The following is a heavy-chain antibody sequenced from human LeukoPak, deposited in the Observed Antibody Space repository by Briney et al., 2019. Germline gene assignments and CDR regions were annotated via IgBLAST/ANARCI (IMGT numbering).Heavy chain of an antibody. Sequence: SETLSLTCTVSGGSISSYYWSWIRQPPRKGLEWIGYIYYSGSTNYNPSLKSRVTISVDTSKNQFSLKLSSVTAADTAVYYCARMMAAGTQILFYFDYWGQGTLVTVSS. CDR1: GGSISSYY. CDR3: ARMMAAGTQILFYFDY. CDR2: IYYSGST. D-gene: IGHD6-13*01. V-gene: IGHV4-59*12. J-gene: IGHJ4*02.